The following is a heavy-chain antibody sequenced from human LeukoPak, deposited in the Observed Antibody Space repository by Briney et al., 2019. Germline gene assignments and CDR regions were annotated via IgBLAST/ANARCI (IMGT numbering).Heavy chain of an antibody. CDR1: GGSFSGYY. D-gene: IGHD3-22*01. CDR3: ARINRGYYYDWLVRGGDYFDY. V-gene: IGHV4-34*01. Sequence: SETLSLTCAVYGGSFSGYYWSWIRQPPGKGLEWIGEINHSGSTNYNPSLKSRVTISVDTSKNQFSMKLSSVTAADTAVYYCARINRGYYYDWLVRGGDYFDYWGQGTLVTVSS. J-gene: IGHJ4*02. CDR2: INHSGST.